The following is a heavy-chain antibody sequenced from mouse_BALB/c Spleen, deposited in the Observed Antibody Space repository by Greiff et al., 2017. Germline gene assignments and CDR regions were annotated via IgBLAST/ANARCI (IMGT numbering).Heavy chain of an antibody. CDR1: GYTFTSYW. Sequence: VQLQQSGTVLARPGASVKMSCKASGYTFTSYWMHWVKQRPGQGLEWIGAIYPGNSDTSYNQKFKGKAKLTAVTSTSTAYMQLSSLTSDDSAVYFCARSNWDLMDYWGQGTSGTVSS. CDR2: IYPGNSDT. D-gene: IGHD4-1*01. J-gene: IGHJ4*01. V-gene: IGHV1-5*01. CDR3: ARSNWDLMDY.